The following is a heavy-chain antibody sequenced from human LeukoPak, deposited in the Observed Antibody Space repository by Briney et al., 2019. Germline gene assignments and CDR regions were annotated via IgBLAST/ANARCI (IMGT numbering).Heavy chain of an antibody. CDR2: IYYTGST. V-gene: IGHV4-59*01. Sequence: SETLSLTCTVYGASISSDYWSWIRQPPGRGLEWIGCIYYTGSTSYNPSLKSRVTISVDTSKNQFSLQLNSVTAADTAVYYCARTPPRYSSTWSLGYFDYWGQGTLVTVSS. CDR3: ARTPPRYSSTWSLGYFDY. CDR1: GASISSDY. D-gene: IGHD6-13*01. J-gene: IGHJ4*02.